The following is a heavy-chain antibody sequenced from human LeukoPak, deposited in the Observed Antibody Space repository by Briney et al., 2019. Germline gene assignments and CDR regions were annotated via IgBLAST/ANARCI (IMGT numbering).Heavy chain of an antibody. V-gene: IGHV1-46*01. D-gene: IGHD6-19*01. CDR1: GGTFSSYA. J-gene: IGHJ1*01. Sequence: ASVKVSCKASGGTFSSYAISWVRQAPGQGLEWMGIINPSGGSTSYAQKFQGRVTMTRDMSTSTVYMELSSLRYEDTAVYYCARGGSGWFRYFQNWGQGTLVTVSS. CDR3: ARGGSGWFRYFQN. CDR2: INPSGGST.